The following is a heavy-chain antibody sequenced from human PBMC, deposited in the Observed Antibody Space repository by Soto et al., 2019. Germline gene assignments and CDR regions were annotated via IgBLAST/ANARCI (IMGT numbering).Heavy chain of an antibody. CDR2: INAGNGNT. D-gene: IGHD2-15*01. CDR1: GYTFTSYA. V-gene: IGHV1-3*01. CDR3: ARRGVAAIGYYYMDV. J-gene: IGHJ6*03. Sequence: ASVKVSCKASGYTFTSYAMHWVRQAPGQRLEWMGWINAGNGNTKYSQKFQGRVTITRDTSASTAYMELSSLRSEDTAVYYCARRGVAAIGYYYMDVWGKGTTVTVSS.